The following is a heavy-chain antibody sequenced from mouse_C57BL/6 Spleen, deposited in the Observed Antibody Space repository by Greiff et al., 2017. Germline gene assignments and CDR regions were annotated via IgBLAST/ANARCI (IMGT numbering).Heavy chain of an antibody. J-gene: IGHJ2*01. V-gene: IGHV1-55*01. CDR3: ARCGSIYYDYGFDY. Sequence: QVQLKQPGAELVKPGASVKMSCKASGYTFTSYWITWVKQRPGQGLEWIGDIYPGSGSTNYNEKFKSKATLTVDTSSSTAYMQLSSLTSEDSAVYYCARCGSIYYDYGFDYWGQGTTLTVSS. D-gene: IGHD2-4*01. CDR2: IYPGSGST. CDR1: GYTFTSYW.